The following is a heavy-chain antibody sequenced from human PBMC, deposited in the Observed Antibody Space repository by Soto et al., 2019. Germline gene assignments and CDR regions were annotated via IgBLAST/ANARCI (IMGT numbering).Heavy chain of an antibody. CDR2: IYYSGST. J-gene: IGHJ3*02. V-gene: IGHV4-31*03. CDR1: GGSVSSGGYY. CDR3: ARLGDYVAGAAFDI. D-gene: IGHD4-17*01. Sequence: SETLSLTCTVSGGSVSSGGYYWSWIRQHPGKGLEWIGYIYYSGSTYYNPSLKSRVTISVDTSKNQFSLKLSSVTAADTAVYYCARLGDYVAGAAFDIWGQGTMVTVSS.